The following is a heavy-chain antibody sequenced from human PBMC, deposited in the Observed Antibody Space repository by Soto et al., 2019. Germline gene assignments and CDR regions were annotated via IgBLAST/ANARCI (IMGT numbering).Heavy chain of an antibody. CDR3: ERVKGITIFGVVNGFDY. V-gene: IGHV4-31*03. D-gene: IGHD3-3*01. CDR2: IYYSGST. J-gene: IGHJ4*02. Sequence: QVQLQESGPGLVKPSQTLSLTCTVSGGSISSGGYYWSWIRQHPGKGLEWIGYIYYSGSTYYNPSLKSRVTISVDTSKNQFSLKLSSVTAADTAVYYCERVKGITIFGVVNGFDYWGQGTLVTVSS. CDR1: GGSISSGGYY.